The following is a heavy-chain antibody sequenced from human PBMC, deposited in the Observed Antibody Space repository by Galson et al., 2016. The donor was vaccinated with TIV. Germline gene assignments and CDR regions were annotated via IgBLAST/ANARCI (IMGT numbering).Heavy chain of an antibody. V-gene: IGHV3-74*01. J-gene: IGHJ5*02. CDR1: GFIFSTYW. CDR2: INRDGSNT. CDR3: ARMNYDFWSGSNPGWWFDP. Sequence: SLRLSCAGSGFIFSTYWMHWVRHVPGKGLLWVSHINRDGSNTSYADSAKGRFTISRDNAKNMVYLQMNSLSGEDTAVYYCARMNYDFWSGSNPGWWFDPWGQGTQVTVSS. D-gene: IGHD3-3*01.